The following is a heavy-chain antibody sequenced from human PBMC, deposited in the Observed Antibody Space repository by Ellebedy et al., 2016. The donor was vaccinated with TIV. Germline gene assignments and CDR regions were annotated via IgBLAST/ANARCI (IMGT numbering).Heavy chain of an antibody. D-gene: IGHD2/OR15-2a*01. J-gene: IGHJ3*01. CDR1: GGSLSDNY. CDR3: VSSTSMDAFDL. Sequence: SETLSLTCAVSGGSLSDNYWTWIRQPPGKGLEWIGYLYYTGSTNYNPSLESRVTISVNTPRNQFSLKVTSVTAADTAVYYCVSSTSMDAFDLWGQGTMVTVSS. V-gene: IGHV4-59*01. CDR2: LYYTGST.